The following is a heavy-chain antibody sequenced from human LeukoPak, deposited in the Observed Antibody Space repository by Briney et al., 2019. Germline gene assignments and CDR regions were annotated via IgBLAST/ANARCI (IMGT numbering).Heavy chain of an antibody. D-gene: IGHD6-13*01. V-gene: IGHV4-59*01. Sequence: PSETLSLTCTVSGGSISSYYWSWIRQPPGKGLEWIGYIYYSGSTNYNPSLKSRVTISVDTSKNQFSLKLSSVTAADTAVYYCAREVAAGTWYFDYWGQGTLVTVSS. CDR3: AREVAAGTWYFDY. CDR1: GGSISSYY. J-gene: IGHJ4*02. CDR2: IYYSGST.